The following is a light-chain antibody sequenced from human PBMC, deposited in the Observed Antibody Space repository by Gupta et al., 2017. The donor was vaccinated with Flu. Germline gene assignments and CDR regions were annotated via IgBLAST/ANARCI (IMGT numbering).Light chain of an antibody. CDR3: AAWDDNRNAWM. CDR1: NSNIGSNT. J-gene: IGLJ3*02. V-gene: IGLV1-44*01. Sequence: QSVVTQPPSASVAPGQRVTISCSGSNSNIGSNTVSWYRQLPGTAPKLLIYSDNQRPSGVPDRFTGSKSGTSASLGIRGLQSEDEADYYCAAWDDNRNAWMLGGGTKLTVL. CDR2: SDN.